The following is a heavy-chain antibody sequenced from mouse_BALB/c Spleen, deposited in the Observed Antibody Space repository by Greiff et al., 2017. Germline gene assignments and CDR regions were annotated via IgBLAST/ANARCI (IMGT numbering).Heavy chain of an antibody. CDR3: TRGLRGVYFDY. CDR2: INPSNGGT. CDR1: GYTFTSYY. V-gene: IGHV1S81*02. J-gene: IGHJ2*01. D-gene: IGHD2-4*01. Sequence: QVQLQQSGAELVKPGASVKLSCKASGYTFTSYYMYWVKQRPGQGLEWIEEINPSNGGTNFNEKFKSKATLTVDKSSSTAYMQLSSLTSEDSAVYYCTRGLRGVYFDYWGQGTTLTVSS.